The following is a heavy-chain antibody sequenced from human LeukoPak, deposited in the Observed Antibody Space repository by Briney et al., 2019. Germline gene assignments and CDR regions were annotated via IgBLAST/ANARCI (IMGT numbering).Heavy chain of an antibody. CDR1: GYTFTGYY. Sequence: ASVKVSCKASGYTFTGYYMHWVRQAPGQGLECMGWINPDSGGTNYAQKFQGRATMTRDTSISTAYMELTRLRSDDTAVYYCARGSYGDYVRGDYWGQGTLVTVSS. CDR3: ARGSYGDYVRGDY. V-gene: IGHV1-2*02. D-gene: IGHD4-17*01. J-gene: IGHJ4*02. CDR2: INPDSGGT.